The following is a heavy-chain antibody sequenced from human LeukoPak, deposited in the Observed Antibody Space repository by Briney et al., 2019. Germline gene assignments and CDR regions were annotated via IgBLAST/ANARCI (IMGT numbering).Heavy chain of an antibody. CDR1: GFTLSSYG. D-gene: IGHD6-13*01. CDR3: AKDMYSSSWYYFDY. J-gene: IGHJ4*02. CDR2: ISYDGSNK. Sequence: PGGSLRLSCAASGFTLSSYGMHWVRQAPGKGLEWVAFISYDGSNKYYADSVKGRFTISRDNSKNTLYLQMNSLRAEDTAVYYCAKDMYSSSWYYFDYWGQGTLVTVSS. V-gene: IGHV3-30*18.